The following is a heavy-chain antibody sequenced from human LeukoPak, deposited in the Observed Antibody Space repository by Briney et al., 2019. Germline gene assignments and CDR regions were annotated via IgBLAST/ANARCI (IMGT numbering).Heavy chain of an antibody. CDR3: ARDQSKENLIFDY. Sequence: ASVKVSCKASGYTFTSYGISWVRQAPGQGLEWMGGIIPIFGTANYAQKFQGRVTITTDESTSTAYMELSSLRSEDTAVYYCARDQSKENLIFDYWGQGTLVTVSS. CDR1: GYTFTSYG. CDR2: IIPIFGTA. D-gene: IGHD1-7*01. V-gene: IGHV1-69*05. J-gene: IGHJ4*02.